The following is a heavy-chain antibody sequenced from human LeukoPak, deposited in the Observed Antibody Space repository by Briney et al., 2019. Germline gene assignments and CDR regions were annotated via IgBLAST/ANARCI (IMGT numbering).Heavy chain of an antibody. CDR1: GFRFGDYG. J-gene: IGHJ4*02. V-gene: IGHV3-49*04. D-gene: IGHD3-3*01. CDR3: TADQFF. Sequence: GGSLRLSCRASGFRFGDYGMSWVRQAPGKGLEWVGFIRAKACGGTPEYAASVKGRFSISRDDSKSIAYLQMNSLRTEDTAVYYCTADQFFWGQGSLVTVSS. CDR2: IRAKACGGTP.